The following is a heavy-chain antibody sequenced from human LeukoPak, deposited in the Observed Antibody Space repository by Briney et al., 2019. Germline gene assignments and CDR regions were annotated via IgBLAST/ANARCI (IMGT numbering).Heavy chain of an antibody. V-gene: IGHV5-51*01. CDR3: ARGTMVRGVIGWFDP. CDR2: IYPGDSDT. J-gene: IGHJ5*02. CDR1: GNNFTSYW. Sequence: GESLKISCKGSGNNFTSYWIGWVRQMPGKGLEWMGIIYPGDSDTRYSPSFQGQVTISADKSISTAYLQWSSLKASDTAMYYCARGTMVRGVIGWFDPWGQGTLVTVSS. D-gene: IGHD3-10*01.